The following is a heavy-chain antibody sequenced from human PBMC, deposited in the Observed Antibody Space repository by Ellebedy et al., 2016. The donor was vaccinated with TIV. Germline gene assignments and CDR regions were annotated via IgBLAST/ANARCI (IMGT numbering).Heavy chain of an antibody. V-gene: IGHV3-74*01. CDR3: ARDGIVGGTTEYYFDY. Sequence: LSLTCAASGFTFSSHWMHWVRQAPGKGLVWVSRINTDGRSTTYADSVKGRFTISRDNAKNTLYLQMNSPRAEDTAVYFCARDGIVGGTTEYYFDYWGQGTLVTVSS. CDR2: INTDGRST. J-gene: IGHJ4*02. D-gene: IGHD1-26*01. CDR1: GFTFSSHW.